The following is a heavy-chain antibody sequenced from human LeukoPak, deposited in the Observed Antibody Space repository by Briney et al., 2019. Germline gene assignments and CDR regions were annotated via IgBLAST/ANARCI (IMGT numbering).Heavy chain of an antibody. D-gene: IGHD4-17*01. V-gene: IGHV1-3*01. CDR2: IKAGNGNT. CDR1: GYTFTGYY. CDR3: ASEPQYDYGDYVENSFDY. Sequence: ASVKVSCKASGYTFTGYYMHWVRQAPGQRLEGMGWIKAGNGNTKYSQKFQGRVTITRDTSASTAYMELSSLRSEDTAVYYCASEPQYDYGDYVENSFDYWGQGTLVTVSS. J-gene: IGHJ4*02.